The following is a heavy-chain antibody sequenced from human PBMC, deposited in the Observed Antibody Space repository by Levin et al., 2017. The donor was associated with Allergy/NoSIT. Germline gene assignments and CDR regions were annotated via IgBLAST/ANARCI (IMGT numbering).Heavy chain of an antibody. CDR1: GFTFSSYS. J-gene: IGHJ6*02. Sequence: PGGSLRLSCAASGFTFSSYSMNWVRQAPGKGLEWVSSISSSSSYTYYADSVKGRFTISRDNAKNSLYLQMNSLRAEDTAVYYCARDPSPDGEQYYYYYGMDVWGQGTTVTVSS. D-gene: IGHD1/OR15-1a*01. CDR2: ISSSSSYT. V-gene: IGHV3-21*01. CDR3: ARDPSPDGEQYYYYYGMDV.